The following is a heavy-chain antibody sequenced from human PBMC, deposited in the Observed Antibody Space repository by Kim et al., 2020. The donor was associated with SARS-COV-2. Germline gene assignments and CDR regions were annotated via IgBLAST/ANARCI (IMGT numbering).Heavy chain of an antibody. V-gene: IGHV3-15*01. CDR2: IKSKTDGGTT. Sequence: GGSLRLSCAASGFTFSNAWMSWVRQAPGKGLEWVGRIKSKTDGGTTDYAAPVKGRFTISRDDSKNTLYLQMNSLKTEDTAVYYCTTDPATVTKWFDPWGQGTLVTVSS. CDR1: GFTFSNAW. CDR3: TTDPATVTKWFDP. J-gene: IGHJ5*02. D-gene: IGHD4-17*01.